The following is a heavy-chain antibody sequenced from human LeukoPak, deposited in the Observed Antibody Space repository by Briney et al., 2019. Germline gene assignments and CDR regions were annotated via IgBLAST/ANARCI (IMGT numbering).Heavy chain of an antibody. J-gene: IGHJ4*02. CDR2: INPNGGST. V-gene: IGHV1-46*01. D-gene: IGHD5-24*01. CDR1: GYTFTIYF. Sequence: ASVTVSCTASGYTFTIYFRHWVRQAPGQGLEWMRIINPNGGSTRYAQKFQGRVTMTRDTSTSTVFIEMSSLRSEDTAVYYFARGIGNGYRLFDYWGQGTLVTVSS. CDR3: ARGIGNGYRLFDY.